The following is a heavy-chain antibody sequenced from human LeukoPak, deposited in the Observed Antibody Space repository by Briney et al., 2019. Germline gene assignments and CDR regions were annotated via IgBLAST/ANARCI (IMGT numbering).Heavy chain of an antibody. CDR3: AKDSYSKGDY. D-gene: IGHD4-11*01. V-gene: IGHV3-7*01. CDR2: INHDGSVK. J-gene: IGHJ4*02. Sequence: QPGGSLRLSCVASGFTFSSYAMSWVRRAPGKGLQWVANINHDGSVKNYVGSVKGRFAISRDNAQNSFYLQMNSLETDDTAVYYCAKDSYSKGDYWGQGTLVTVSS. CDR1: GFTFSSYA.